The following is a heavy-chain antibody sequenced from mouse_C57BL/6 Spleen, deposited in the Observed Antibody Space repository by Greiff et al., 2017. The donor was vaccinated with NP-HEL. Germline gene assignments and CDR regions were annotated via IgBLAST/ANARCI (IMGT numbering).Heavy chain of an antibody. J-gene: IGHJ1*03. Sequence: QVQLQQPGPSLVKPGASVKLSCKASGYTFTSYWMHWVKQRPGQGLEWIGNINPSNGGTNYNEKFKSKATLTVDKSSSTAYMQLSSLTSEDSAVYYCARSYYDGSSYWYFDVWGTGTTVTVSS. CDR3: ARSYYDGSSYWYFDV. CDR1: GYTFTSYW. D-gene: IGHD1-1*01. V-gene: IGHV1-53*01. CDR2: INPSNGGT.